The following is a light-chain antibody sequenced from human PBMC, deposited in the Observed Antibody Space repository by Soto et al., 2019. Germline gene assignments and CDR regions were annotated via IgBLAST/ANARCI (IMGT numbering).Light chain of an antibody. V-gene: IGKV1D-16*01. CDR1: QDINSY. J-gene: IGKJ4*01. CDR2: AAS. Sequence: DVQMTQSPSSLSASVGDRVTITCRASQDINSYLAWYQQKPGNAPKSLIYAASSLQTGVPSRFSGNESGTDFTLTINNLQPEDSATYYCQQYNIYPLTFGGGTKVEIK. CDR3: QQYNIYPLT.